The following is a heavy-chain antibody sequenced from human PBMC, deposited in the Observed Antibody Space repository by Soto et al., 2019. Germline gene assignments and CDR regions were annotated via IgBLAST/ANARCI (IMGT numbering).Heavy chain of an antibody. CDR2: IKSKSSGGTT. CDR1: GFISRNAW. J-gene: IGHJ5*01. D-gene: IGHD4-4*01. Sequence: LVESGGGLVKPGGSIRLSCAASGFISRNAWMSWVRQAPGKGLEWVGRIKSKSSGGTTDYAAPVEGRVTITRDDSKSILYLQMTSLTVEDTAVYFCTSEKGWRQSPLDSWGQGALVTVSS. V-gene: IGHV3-15*01. CDR3: TSEKGWRQSPLDS.